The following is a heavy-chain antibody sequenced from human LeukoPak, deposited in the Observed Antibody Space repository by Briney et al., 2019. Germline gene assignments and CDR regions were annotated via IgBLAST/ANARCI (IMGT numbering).Heavy chain of an antibody. CDR2: VWSDGNGK. D-gene: IGHD4-17*01. J-gene: IGHJ4*02. V-gene: IGHV3-33*01. Sequence: GGSLRLSCAASGFTFSNYGMHWVRQAPGKGLEWVALVWSDGNGKFYADPVKGRFTISRDNSKNTVYLQMNSLRAEDTAVYYCVSVLTVTFDSWGQGTLVTVSS. CDR3: VSVLTVTFDS. CDR1: GFTFSNYG.